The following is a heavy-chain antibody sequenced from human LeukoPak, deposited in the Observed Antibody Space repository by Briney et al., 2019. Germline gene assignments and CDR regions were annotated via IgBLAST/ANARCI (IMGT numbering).Heavy chain of an antibody. V-gene: IGHV3-11*01. CDR1: GFTFSDYY. CDR3: ARSCSGGSCYRAYYYYYGMDV. D-gene: IGHD2-15*01. CDR2: ISSSGSTI. Sequence: GGSLRLSCAASGFTFSDYYMSWIRQAPGKGLEWVSYISSSGSTIYYADSVKGRFTISRDNAKNSLYLQMDSLRAEGTAVYYCARSCSGGSCYRAYYYYYGMDVWGQGTTVTVSS. J-gene: IGHJ6*02.